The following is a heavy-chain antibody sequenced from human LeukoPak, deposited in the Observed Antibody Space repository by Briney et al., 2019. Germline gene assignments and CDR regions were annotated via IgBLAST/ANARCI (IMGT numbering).Heavy chain of an antibody. V-gene: IGHV3-30*02. J-gene: IGHJ4*02. CDR3: AREPFWSGYYYNLHLDY. CDR2: IRYDGSNK. CDR1: GFTFSSYG. Sequence: GGSLRLSCAASGFTFSSYGMHWVRQAPGKGLEWVAFIRYDGSNKYYADSVKDRFTISRDNAKNSLYLQMNSLRAEDTAVYYCAREPFWSGYYYNLHLDYWGQGTLVTVSS. D-gene: IGHD3-3*01.